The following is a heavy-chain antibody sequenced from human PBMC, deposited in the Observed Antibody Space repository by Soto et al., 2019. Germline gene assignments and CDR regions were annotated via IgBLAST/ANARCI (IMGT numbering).Heavy chain of an antibody. J-gene: IGHJ3*02. D-gene: IGHD2-15*01. V-gene: IGHV1-8*01. CDR3: ARVLGYCSGGSCYPDAFDI. CDR1: GYTFTSYD. CDR2: MNPNSGNT. Sequence: QVQLVQSGAEVKKPGASVKVSCKASGYTFTSYDINWVRQATGQGLERMGWMNPNSGNTGYAQKFQGRVTMTRNTYISTAYMELSSLRSEDTAVYYCARVLGYCSGGSCYPDAFDIWGQGTMVTVSS.